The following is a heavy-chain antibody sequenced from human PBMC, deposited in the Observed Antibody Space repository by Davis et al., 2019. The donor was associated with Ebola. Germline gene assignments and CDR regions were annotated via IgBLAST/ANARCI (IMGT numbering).Heavy chain of an antibody. D-gene: IGHD1-26*01. CDR3: TRGRWELLI. CDR1: GFTFSGSA. CDR2: IRSKANSYAT. J-gene: IGHJ4*02. Sequence: GESLKISCAASGFTFSGSAMHWVRQASGKGLEWVGRIRSKANSYATAYAASVKGRFTISRDDSKNTAYLQMNGLKTEDTAVYYCTRGRWELLIWGQGTLVTVSS. V-gene: IGHV3-73*01.